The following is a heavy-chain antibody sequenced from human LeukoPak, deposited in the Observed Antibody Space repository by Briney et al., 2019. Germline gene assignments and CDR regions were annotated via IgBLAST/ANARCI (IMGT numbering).Heavy chain of an antibody. V-gene: IGHV1-69*06. CDR3: ARTPITVTYFDY. CDR1: GGTFSSYA. D-gene: IGHD4-17*01. Sequence: RASVKVSCKASGGTFSSYAISWVRQAPGQGLEWMGGIIPIFGTANYAQKFQGRVTITADKSTSTAYMELSSLRSEDTAVYYCARTPITVTYFDYWGQGTLVTVSS. CDR2: IIPIFGTA. J-gene: IGHJ4*02.